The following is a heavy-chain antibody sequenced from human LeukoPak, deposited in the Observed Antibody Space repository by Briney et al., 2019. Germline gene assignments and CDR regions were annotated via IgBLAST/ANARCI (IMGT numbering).Heavy chain of an antibody. J-gene: IGHJ5*02. CDR1: GCSFTNYW. D-gene: IGHD3-10*01. Sequence: GESLKISCKGSGCSFTNYWIGWVRQMPGKGLEWMGIIYPGDSDTRYSPSFQGQVTISADKSISTAYLQWSSLKASDTAIYYCARRGDREWFDPWGQGTLVTVSS. CDR2: IYPGDSDT. V-gene: IGHV5-51*01. CDR3: ARRGDREWFDP.